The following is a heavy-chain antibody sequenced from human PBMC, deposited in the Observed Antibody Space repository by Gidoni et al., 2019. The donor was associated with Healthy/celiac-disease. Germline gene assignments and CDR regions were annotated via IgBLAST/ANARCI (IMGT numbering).Heavy chain of an antibody. V-gene: IGHV1-69*01. Sequence: QVQLVQSGAAVTTPGSSVKVSCKASGGTFSSYAISWVRQAPGKGLAGMGGIIPIFGTANYEQKFQGRVTITADESTSTAYMELSSLRSEDTAVYYCAKKGLWFGEFGWFDPWGQGTLVTVSS. D-gene: IGHD3-10*01. CDR2: IIPIFGTA. J-gene: IGHJ5*02. CDR3: AKKGLWFGEFGWFDP. CDR1: GGTFSSYA.